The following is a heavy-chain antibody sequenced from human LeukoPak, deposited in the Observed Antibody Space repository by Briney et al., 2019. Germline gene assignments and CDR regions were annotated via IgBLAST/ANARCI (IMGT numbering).Heavy chain of an antibody. J-gene: IGHJ5*02. CDR2: IYYSGRT. Sequence: PSETLSLTCTVSGGSITSSSYYWGWIRQPPGKGLEWIGSIYYSGRTHHNPSLKSRVTMSVDTSKNQFSLKLSSVTAADTAVYYCARDGYFLSWGQGTLVTVSS. CDR3: ARDGYFLS. CDR1: GGSITSSSYY. V-gene: IGHV4-39*07. D-gene: IGHD2/OR15-2a*01.